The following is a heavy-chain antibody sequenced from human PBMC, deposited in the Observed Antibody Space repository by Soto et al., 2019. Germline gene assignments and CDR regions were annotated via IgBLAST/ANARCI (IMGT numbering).Heavy chain of an antibody. J-gene: IGHJ4*02. V-gene: IGHV4-39*01. CDR3: VAYTLQAAYY. Sequence: SETLSLTCTVSGCSISSTSYHGCWVRQPPGKGLEWIGTIYYTGHTYYNPSLKSRITISVDTSENQFSLKLNSVTAADTAVYYCVAYTLQAAYYGGQGSLVTFSS. CDR2: IYYTGHT. D-gene: IGHD4-4*01. CDR1: GCSISSTSYH.